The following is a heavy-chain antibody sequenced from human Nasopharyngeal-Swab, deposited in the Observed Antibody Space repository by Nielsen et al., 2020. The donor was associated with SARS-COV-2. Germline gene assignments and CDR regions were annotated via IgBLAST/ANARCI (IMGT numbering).Heavy chain of an antibody. CDR1: GFTFDDYG. D-gene: IGHD3/OR15-3a*01. Sequence: GESLKISCAASGFTFDDYGMSWVRQAPGKGLEWVSGTNWNGGSTGYADSVKGRFTISRDNAKNSLYLQMNSLRAEDTALYYCARDQSWTTDNYYYYGMDVWGQGTTVTVSS. J-gene: IGHJ6*02. CDR2: TNWNGGST. V-gene: IGHV3-20*04. CDR3: ARDQSWTTDNYYYYGMDV.